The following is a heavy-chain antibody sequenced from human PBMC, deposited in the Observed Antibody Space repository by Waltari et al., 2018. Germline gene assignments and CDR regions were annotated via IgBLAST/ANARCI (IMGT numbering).Heavy chain of an antibody. CDR3: AKDPWGSDAFDI. CDR2: ISDDGSNK. Sequence: QVQLVESGGGVVQPGRSLRLSCAASGFTFSSYGMHWVRRAPGKGLEWVAVISDDGSNKYYADAVKGRFTISRDNSKNTLYLQMNSLRAEDTAVYYCAKDPWGSDAFDIWGQGTMVTVSS. J-gene: IGHJ3*02. D-gene: IGHD1-26*01. V-gene: IGHV3-30*18. CDR1: GFTFSSYG.